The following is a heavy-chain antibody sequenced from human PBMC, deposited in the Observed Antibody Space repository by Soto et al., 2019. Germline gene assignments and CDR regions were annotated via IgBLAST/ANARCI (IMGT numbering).Heavy chain of an antibody. D-gene: IGHD7-27*01. J-gene: IGHJ4*02. V-gene: IGHV4-59*01. Sequence: SETLSLTCTVSGGSISSYYWSWIRQPPGKGLEWIGYIYYSGSTNYNPSLKSRVTISVDTSKNQFSPKLSSVTAADTAVYYCARLANWGKVDYWGQGTLVTVSS. CDR1: GGSISSYY. CDR2: IYYSGST. CDR3: ARLANWGKVDY.